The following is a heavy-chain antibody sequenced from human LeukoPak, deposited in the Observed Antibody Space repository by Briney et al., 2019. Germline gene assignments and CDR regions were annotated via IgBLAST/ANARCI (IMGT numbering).Heavy chain of an antibody. V-gene: IGHV5-51*01. J-gene: IGHJ2*01. CDR2: ITPGDSDT. Sequence: GESLPISSAGSVYSFTTQWIGGVRQMPGKGLEGMGIITPGDSDTRTSPSFQGPITISADKTISPSYLQWRSLKASDTAMYYCARLIVVVTGRMYFDLWGGGTLVTVSS. CDR1: VYSFTTQW. D-gene: IGHD2-21*02. CDR3: ARLIVVVTGRMYFDL.